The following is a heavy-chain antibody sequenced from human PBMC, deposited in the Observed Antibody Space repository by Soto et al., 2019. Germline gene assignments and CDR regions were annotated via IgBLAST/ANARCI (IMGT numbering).Heavy chain of an antibody. D-gene: IGHD5-18*01. CDR1: GDSVSSNSAA. CDR2: TYYRSKWYN. J-gene: IGHJ6*02. CDR3: ARDRGDTAMVYYYYYGMDV. Sequence: SQTLSLTCAISGDSVSSNSAAWNWSRQSPSRGLEWLGRTYYRSKWYNDYAVSVKSRITINPDTPKNQFSLQLNSVTPEDTAVYYCARDRGDTAMVYYYYYGMDVWGQGTTVTVSS. V-gene: IGHV6-1*01.